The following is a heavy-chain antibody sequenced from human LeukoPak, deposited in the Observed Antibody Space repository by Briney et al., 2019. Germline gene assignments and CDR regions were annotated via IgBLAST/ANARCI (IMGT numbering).Heavy chain of an antibody. V-gene: IGHV3-74*01. D-gene: IGHD2-15*01. CDR3: TEVDGY. J-gene: IGHJ4*02. CDR1: GFTFSNRW. Sequence: PGGSLRLSCAASGFTFSNRWMHWVRQAPGKGLVWVSRLSDDGISTSYADSVKGRFTISRDNARNMLFLQMNSLRVEDTAVYYCTEVDGYWGQGTLVTVSS. CDR2: LSDDGIST.